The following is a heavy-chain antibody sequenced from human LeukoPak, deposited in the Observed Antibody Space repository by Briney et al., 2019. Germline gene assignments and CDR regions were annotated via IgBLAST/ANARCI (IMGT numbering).Heavy chain of an antibody. D-gene: IGHD1-26*01. CDR1: GFTFSSYW. CDR2: IKQDGSEK. Sequence: GGSLRLSCAVSGFTFSSYWMSWVRQAPGKGLEWVANIKQDGSEKLYVESVKGRFTISRDNAKNSLYLQMNSLRAEDTAVYYCARDVIAGAPGADYWGQGTLVTVSS. CDR3: ARDVIAGAPGADY. V-gene: IGHV3-7*01. J-gene: IGHJ4*02.